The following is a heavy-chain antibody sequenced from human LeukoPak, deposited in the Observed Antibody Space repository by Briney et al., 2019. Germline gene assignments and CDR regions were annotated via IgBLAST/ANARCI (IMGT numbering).Heavy chain of an antibody. J-gene: IGHJ4*02. Sequence: GGSLRLSCAASGFTFSNYAMSWVRQAPGKGLEWVSAISGAGVNTYYADSVKGRFTISRDNSKNTLYLQMNSLRAEDTAVYYCAKSTDFDYWGQGTLVTVSS. CDR3: AKSTDFDY. CDR1: GFTFSNYA. CDR2: ISGAGVNT. D-gene: IGHD2-2*01. V-gene: IGHV3-23*01.